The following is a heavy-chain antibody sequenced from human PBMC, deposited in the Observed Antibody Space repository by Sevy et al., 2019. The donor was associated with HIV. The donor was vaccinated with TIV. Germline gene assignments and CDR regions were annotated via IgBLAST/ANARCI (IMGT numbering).Heavy chain of an antibody. Sequence: GGSLRLSCAASGFTFSSYAMSWVRQAPGKGLEWVSAISGGGGRKYYADSVKGRFTISRDNSKNTLYLQMNSLRAEDRAVYYGAKVQATYYYDSSGYYPFDYWGQGTLVTVSS. D-gene: IGHD3-22*01. CDR2: ISGGGGRK. CDR1: GFTFSSYA. J-gene: IGHJ4*02. CDR3: AKVQATYYYDSSGYYPFDY. V-gene: IGHV3-23*01.